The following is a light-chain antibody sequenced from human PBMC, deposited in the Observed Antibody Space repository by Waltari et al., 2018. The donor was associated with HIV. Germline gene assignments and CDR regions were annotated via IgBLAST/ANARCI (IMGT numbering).Light chain of an antibody. V-gene: IGLV2-14*01. CDR1: SSDVGGYNY. Sequence: QSALTQPASVSGSPGQSITISCTGTSSDVGGYNYVSWYQQHPGKVPKLRFAAVGYRPSGVSNRFSGAKSGNTASLVISGLQSEDEGDYYCSSYSRSGTLVFGGGTTLTVL. J-gene: IGLJ2*01. CDR3: SSYSRSGTLV. CDR2: AVG.